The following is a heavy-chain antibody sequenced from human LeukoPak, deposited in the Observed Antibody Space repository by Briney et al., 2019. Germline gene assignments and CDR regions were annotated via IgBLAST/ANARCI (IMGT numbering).Heavy chain of an antibody. CDR3: ARGKSFDF. CDR2: INPNSGAT. J-gene: IGHJ4*02. V-gene: IGHV1-2*02. Sequence: GASVKVSCKASGYTFTVFYMHWVRQAPGQGLEWMGWINPNSGATNYAQRFQGRVAMTRDSSISTVYMELSRLTSDDTAMYYCARGKSFDFWGQGTLVTVSS. D-gene: IGHD4-23*01. CDR1: GYTFTVFY.